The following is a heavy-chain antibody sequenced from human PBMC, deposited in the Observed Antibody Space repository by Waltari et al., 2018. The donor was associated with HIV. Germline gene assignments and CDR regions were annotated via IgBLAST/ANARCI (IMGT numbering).Heavy chain of an antibody. D-gene: IGHD5-12*01. Sequence: EVQLVESGGGLVQPGRSLRLSCAASGFTFDDYAMNWVRQAPGKGLGWVAGISWNRGSTGYAESVKGRFNISRDNAKNSLYLQMNSLRAEDTALYYCAKGGVARSYYHYYGMDVWGQGTTVTVSS. V-gene: IGHV3-9*01. J-gene: IGHJ6*02. CDR1: GFTFDDYA. CDR3: AKGGVARSYYHYYGMDV. CDR2: ISWNRGST.